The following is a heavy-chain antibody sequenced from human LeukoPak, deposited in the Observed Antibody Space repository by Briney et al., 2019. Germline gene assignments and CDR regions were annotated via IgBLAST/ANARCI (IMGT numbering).Heavy chain of an antibody. CDR3: ARNWFDP. CDR2: IYSGGST. CDR1: GFTVSSDY. Sequence: GGSLRLSCAASGFTVSSDYMSWVRQAPGKGLEWVSVIYSGGSTYYADSVKGRFTISRDKSKNTVYLQMNSLRFENTAMYYCARNWFDPWGQGTLVTVSS. V-gene: IGHV3-53*05. J-gene: IGHJ5*02.